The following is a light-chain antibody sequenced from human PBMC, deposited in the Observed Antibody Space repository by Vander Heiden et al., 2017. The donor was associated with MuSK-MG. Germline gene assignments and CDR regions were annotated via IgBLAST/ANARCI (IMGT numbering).Light chain of an antibody. CDR3: CSYAGGYTLV. Sequence: QSALTQPRSVSGSPGPSVPISCTGTGSDVGGYTYFSWYHQHSGKSPLLFIYGVTKRPSGVPDRFSGSKSGNTASLRISGLQAEDDADYYCCSYAGGYTLVFGGGTKLTVL. CDR2: GVT. J-gene: IGLJ3*02. V-gene: IGLV2-11*01. CDR1: GSDVGGYTY.